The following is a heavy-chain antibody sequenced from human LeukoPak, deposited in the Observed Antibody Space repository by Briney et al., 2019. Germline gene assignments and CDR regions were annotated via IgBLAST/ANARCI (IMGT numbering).Heavy chain of an antibody. CDR2: IYYSGST. V-gene: IGHV4-39*01. J-gene: IGHJ4*02. CDR3: ASSPSGYWWNFDC. D-gene: IGHD3-22*01. CDR1: GGSISSSSYY. Sequence: SETLSLTCTVCGGSISSSSYYWGWIRQPPGKGLEWIGSIYYSGSTYYNPSLKSRVTISVDTSKNQFSLKLSSVTAADTAVYYCASSPSGYWWNFDCWGQGTLVTVSS.